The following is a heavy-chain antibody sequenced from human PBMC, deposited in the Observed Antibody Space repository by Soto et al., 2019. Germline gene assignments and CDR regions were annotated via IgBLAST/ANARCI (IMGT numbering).Heavy chain of an antibody. CDR1: GFSFITYW. CDR3: VRAISGPFAL. J-gene: IGHJ4*02. D-gene: IGHD3-3*01. Sequence: EVQLVESGGGLVQSGGSLRLSCEASGFSFITYWMNWVRQAQGKGLEWLASIKEDGSEKQYVTSVKGRLPISRDNAKNSLYLQMNSLSDDDTAVYYCVRAISGPFALWGQGTLVIVSS. CDR2: IKEDGSEK. V-gene: IGHV3-7*04.